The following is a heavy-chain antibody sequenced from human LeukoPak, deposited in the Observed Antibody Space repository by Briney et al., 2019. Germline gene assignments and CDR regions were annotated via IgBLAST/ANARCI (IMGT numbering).Heavy chain of an antibody. D-gene: IGHD1-26*01. Sequence: GASVKVSCKASGYTLSTYAMNWVRQAPGQGLEWMGWINTKTGNPTYVQGFTGRFVFSLDTSVSTAYLQISSLKVEDTAVYYCASGRSDFDNWGQGTLVTVSS. J-gene: IGHJ4*02. CDR2: INTKTGNP. CDR3: ASGRSDFDN. V-gene: IGHV7-4-1*02. CDR1: GYTLSTYA.